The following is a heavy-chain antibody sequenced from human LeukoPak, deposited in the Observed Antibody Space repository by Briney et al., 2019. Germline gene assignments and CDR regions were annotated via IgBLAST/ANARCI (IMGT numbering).Heavy chain of an antibody. D-gene: IGHD3-3*01. J-gene: IGHJ3*02. V-gene: IGHV3-48*01. CDR1: GFTFSSYS. CDR2: ISSSSSTI. CDR3: ARGSQTYYDFWSGPGAFDI. Sequence: GGSLRLSCAASGFTFSSYSMNWVRQAPGKGLEWVSYISSSSSTIYYADSVKGRFTISRDNAKNSLYLQMNSLRAEDTAVYYCARGSQTYYDFWSGPGAFDIWGQGTMVTVSS.